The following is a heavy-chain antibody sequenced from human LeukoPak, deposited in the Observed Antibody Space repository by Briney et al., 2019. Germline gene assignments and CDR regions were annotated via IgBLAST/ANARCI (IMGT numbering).Heavy chain of an antibody. CDR2: IYHSGST. CDR3: ASGKVAAASYSFDY. D-gene: IGHD2-2*01. Sequence: SSETLSLTCTVSGGSISNGNWWNWVRQPPGKGLEWIREIYHSGSTNYNPSLKSRVTISVDKSKNHFSLNLNSVTAADTAVYYCASGKVAAASYSFDYWGQGTLVTVSS. J-gene: IGHJ4*02. V-gene: IGHV4-4*02. CDR1: GGSISNGNW.